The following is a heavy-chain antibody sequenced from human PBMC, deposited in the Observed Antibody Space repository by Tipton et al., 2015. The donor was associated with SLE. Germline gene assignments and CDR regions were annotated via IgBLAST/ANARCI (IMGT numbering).Heavy chain of an antibody. D-gene: IGHD3/OR15-3a*01. CDR2: ISYIGSP. J-gene: IGHJ6*02. V-gene: IGHV4-59*02. Sequence: LRLSCAASGFTVSSHYWSWIRQPPGKGLEWIGFISYIGSPNYNPSLKSRVTISVDTSKNHFSLKLSSVTAADTAVYYCAREGGWTFGIDVWGQGTTVTVSS. CDR3: AREGGWTFGIDV. CDR1: GFTVSSHY.